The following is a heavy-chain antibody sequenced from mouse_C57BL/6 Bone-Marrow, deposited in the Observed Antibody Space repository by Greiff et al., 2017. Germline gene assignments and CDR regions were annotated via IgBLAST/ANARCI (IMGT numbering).Heavy chain of an antibody. J-gene: IGHJ3*02. CDR1: GYSFTDYN. D-gene: IGHD1-1*02. V-gene: IGHV1-39*01. CDR2: INPYYGTT. Sequence: FQLQQSGPELVKPGASVKISCKASGYSFTDYNMNWVQQSPGKSLEWIGVINPYYGTTSYNQKFKGQATLSVDHPSSTAYLQLSSLTSVDSAVYYCAGGWSARWGQGTLVTVSA. CDR3: AGGWSAR.